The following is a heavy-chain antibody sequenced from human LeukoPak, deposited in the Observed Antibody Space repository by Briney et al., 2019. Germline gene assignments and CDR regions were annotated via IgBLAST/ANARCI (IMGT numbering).Heavy chain of an antibody. V-gene: IGHV3-23*01. CDR3: ARTPSRGMATILGYFQH. CDR2: ISGSGGST. D-gene: IGHD5-24*01. Sequence: GASVKVSCKASGGTFSSNAMTWVRQAPGKGLEWVSAISGSGGSTYYADSVKGRFTISRDNSKNTLYLQMNSLRAEDTAVYYCARTPSRGMATILGYFQHWGQGTLVTVSS. CDR1: GGTFSSNA. J-gene: IGHJ1*01.